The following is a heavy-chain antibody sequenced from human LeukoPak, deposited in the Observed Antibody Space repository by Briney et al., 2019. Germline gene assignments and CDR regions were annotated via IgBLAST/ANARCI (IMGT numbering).Heavy chain of an antibody. CDR3: ARFGYGSRSYSDY. Sequence: GESLKISCRGSGYSFPTYWITWVRQMPGKGLEWMGGIDPSDSYTSYSPSFQDHVTISADRSISTAYLQWSSLKPSDTAMYYCARFGYGSRSYSDYWGQGTLVTVSS. D-gene: IGHD3-10*01. CDR2: IDPSDSYT. J-gene: IGHJ4*02. V-gene: IGHV5-10-1*01. CDR1: GYSFPTYW.